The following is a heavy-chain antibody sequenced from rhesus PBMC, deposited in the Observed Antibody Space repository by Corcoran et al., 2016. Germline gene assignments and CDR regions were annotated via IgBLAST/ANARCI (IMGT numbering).Heavy chain of an antibody. D-gene: IGHD6S26*01. CDR3: ARDTGIAAAGPGDY. V-gene: IGHV4S10*01. CDR2: IYGSSTST. Sequence: QVQLQESGPGVVKPSETLSLTCAVSGGSISDSYRWSWIRQPPGKGMEWIGYIYGSSTSTNDNPTLKSRVTISKDTSKNQFSLKLSSVTAADTAVYYCARDTGIAAAGPGDYWGQGVLVTVSS. J-gene: IGHJ4*01. CDR1: GGSISDSYR.